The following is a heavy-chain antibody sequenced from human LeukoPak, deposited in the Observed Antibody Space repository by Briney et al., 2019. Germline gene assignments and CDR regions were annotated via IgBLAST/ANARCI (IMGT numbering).Heavy chain of an antibody. J-gene: IGHJ4*02. CDR2: INPNSGGT. Sequence: ASVKVSCQASGYIFTDYYIHWVRQARGQGLEWMGWINPNSGGTYFAQSFEARVTMTTATSTSTAYMELRRLRSDDTAVYYCARVTRVGASDYWGQGTLVTVSS. CDR3: ARVTRVGASDY. V-gene: IGHV1-2*02. D-gene: IGHD1-26*01. CDR1: GYIFTDYY.